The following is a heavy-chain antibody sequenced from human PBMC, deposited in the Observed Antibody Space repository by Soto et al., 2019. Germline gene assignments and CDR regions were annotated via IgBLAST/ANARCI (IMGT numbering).Heavy chain of an antibody. CDR2: LSSNGRLE. CDR3: SKSAFCRGVQCYWYFDV. J-gene: IGHJ2*01. Sequence: QVQLVESGGGVVQPGRSLRLSCAASGFTFSSYGMHWVRQAPGKGLEWVAVLSSNGRLEYYADSVKGRFTISRDNSKNTLLLQMNSLRPEDTAVYYCSKSAFCRGVQCYWYFDVWGRGTLVTVSS. D-gene: IGHD2-21*01. V-gene: IGHV3-30*18. CDR1: GFTFSSYG.